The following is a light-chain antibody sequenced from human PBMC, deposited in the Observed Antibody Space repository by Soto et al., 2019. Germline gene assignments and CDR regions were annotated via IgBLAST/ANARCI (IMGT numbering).Light chain of an antibody. CDR1: QGISNY. J-gene: IGKJ1*01. V-gene: IGKV1-27*01. CDR2: AAS. Sequence: DIQMTQSPSSLSASVGDRVTITCRASQGISNYLAWYQQKPGKVPKLLIYAASTLQSGVPSRFSGSGSGTDFNLTISSLQPEDVAIYYCQKYDSAPRTFGQGTKVEIK. CDR3: QKYDSAPRT.